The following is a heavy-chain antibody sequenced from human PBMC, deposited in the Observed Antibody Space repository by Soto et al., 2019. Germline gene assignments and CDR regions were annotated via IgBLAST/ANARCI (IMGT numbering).Heavy chain of an antibody. CDR3: ASSGYSTINWFDP. V-gene: IGHV3-30-3*01. CDR2: ISYDIGNK. Sequence: QVQLVESGGGVVQPGRSLRLSCAASGFTFSSYAMHWVRQAPGKGLEWVSLISYDIGNKYYADSVKGRFTISRDNSKNTLYLQMNSLRAEDTAVYYCASSGYSTINWFDPWGQGTLVTVSS. CDR1: GFTFSSYA. J-gene: IGHJ5*02. D-gene: IGHD6-13*01.